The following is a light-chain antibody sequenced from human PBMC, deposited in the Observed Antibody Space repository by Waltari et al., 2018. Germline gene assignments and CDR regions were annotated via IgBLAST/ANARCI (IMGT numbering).Light chain of an antibody. Sequence: EIVLTQSPGTLSLSPGERATLSCRASQGVGKYLAWYQQRPGQAPRLLLYHASIRATGIPDRFSGSGSGTDFSLTISRLEPDDFAVYYCQKYDFLPATFGQGTTVEIK. CDR3: QKYDFLPAT. CDR1: QGVGKY. J-gene: IGKJ1*01. V-gene: IGKV3-20*01. CDR2: HAS.